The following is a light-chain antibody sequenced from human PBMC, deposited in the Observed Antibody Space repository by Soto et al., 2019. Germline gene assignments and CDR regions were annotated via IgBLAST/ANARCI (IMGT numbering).Light chain of an antibody. CDR3: QQYSSSLT. V-gene: IGKV3-20*01. CDR2: GAS. Sequence: EIVLTQSPGTLSLSPGERATLSCRASQSVSSSSYLAWYQRNPGQAPRLLIDGASSRATCITDRFSGSGSGTDFPLTISRLEPEYFAVYYCQQYSSSLTFGGGTKVEIK. CDR1: QSVSSSSY. J-gene: IGKJ4*01.